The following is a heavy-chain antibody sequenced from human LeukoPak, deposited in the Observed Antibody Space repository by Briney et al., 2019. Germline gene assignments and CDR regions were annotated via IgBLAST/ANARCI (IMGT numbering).Heavy chain of an antibody. CDR1: GGSISSSSCY. Sequence: PSETLSLTCTVSGGSISSSSCYWGWIRQPAGKGLEWIGRIYTSGSTNYNPSLKSRVTMSVDTSKNQFSLKLSSVTAADTAVYYCARDGLNSYYYDSSGYYYLWYFDLWGRGTLVTVSS. J-gene: IGHJ2*01. CDR2: IYTSGST. CDR3: ARDGLNSYYYDSSGYYYLWYFDL. D-gene: IGHD3-22*01. V-gene: IGHV4-61*02.